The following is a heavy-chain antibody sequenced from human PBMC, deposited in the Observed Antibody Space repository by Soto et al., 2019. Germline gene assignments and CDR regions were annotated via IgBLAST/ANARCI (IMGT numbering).Heavy chain of an antibody. CDR1: GFTFSSYT. CDR2: ISGSGGSP. J-gene: IGHJ4*01. Sequence: EVQVLESGGGLGQPGGSLRLSCAASGFTFSSYTMAWVRQAPGKGLEWVSSISGSGGSPYYADSVQGRFTISRDNYKNTVALQMNSLRAEDTATYYCTKARCSGDTGLVPDYWGHGTLVIVSS. V-gene: IGHV3-23*01. D-gene: IGHD2-15*01. CDR3: TKARCSGDTGLVPDY.